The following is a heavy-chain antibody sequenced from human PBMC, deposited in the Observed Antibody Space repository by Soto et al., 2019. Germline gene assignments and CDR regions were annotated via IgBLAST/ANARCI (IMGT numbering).Heavy chain of an antibody. D-gene: IGHD2-2*01. CDR2: ISGSGGST. CDR1: GFTFSSYG. V-gene: IGHV3-23*01. J-gene: IGHJ6*02. Sequence: PGGSLRLSCAASGFTFSSYGMSWVRQAPGKGLEWVSVISGSGGSTYHADSVKGRFTISRDNSKKTLYLQMNSLRAEDTAVYYCAKAIVPDYYHGMDVWGQGTTVTVSS. CDR3: AKAIVPDYYHGMDV.